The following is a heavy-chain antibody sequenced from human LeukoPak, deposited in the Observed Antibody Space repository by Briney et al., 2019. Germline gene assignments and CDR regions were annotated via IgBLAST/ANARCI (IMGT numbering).Heavy chain of an antibody. CDR3: ARVRAGVELDF. CDR2: IYSGGTT. Sequence: GGSLRLSCAASGFTVSSNYMSWVRQALGKGLEWVSVIYSGGTTYYADSAKGRFTISRDNSKNTLYLQMNSLRVEDTAVYYCARVRAGVELDFWGQGTLVTVSS. V-gene: IGHV3-66*02. D-gene: IGHD1-26*01. CDR1: GFTVSSNY. J-gene: IGHJ4*02.